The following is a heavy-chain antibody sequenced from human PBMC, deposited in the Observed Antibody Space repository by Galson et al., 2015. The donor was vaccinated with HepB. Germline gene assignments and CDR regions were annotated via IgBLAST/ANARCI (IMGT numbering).Heavy chain of an antibody. CDR2: IKQDGSEK. CDR3: ARGPDYDILTGYSMGY. J-gene: IGHJ4*02. Sequence: SLRLSCAASGFTFSSYWMSWVRQAPGKGLEWVANIKQDGSEKYYVDSVKGRFTISRDNAKNSLYLQMNSLRAEDTAVYYCARGPDYDILTGYSMGYWGQGTLVTVSS. D-gene: IGHD3-9*01. CDR1: GFTFSSYW. V-gene: IGHV3-7*03.